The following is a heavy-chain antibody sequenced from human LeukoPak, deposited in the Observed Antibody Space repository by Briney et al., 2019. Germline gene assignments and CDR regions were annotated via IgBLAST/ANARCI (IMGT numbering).Heavy chain of an antibody. CDR1: GFTFSSYA. Sequence: GGSLRLSCAASGFTFSSYAMSWVRQAPGKGLEWVSAISGSGGSTYYADSVKGRFTISRDNSKNTLYLQMNSLRAEDTAVYYCAKRRIAAAGRGGAFDIWGQGTMVTVSS. J-gene: IGHJ3*02. CDR2: ISGSGGST. V-gene: IGHV3-23*01. CDR3: AKRRIAAAGRGGAFDI. D-gene: IGHD6-13*01.